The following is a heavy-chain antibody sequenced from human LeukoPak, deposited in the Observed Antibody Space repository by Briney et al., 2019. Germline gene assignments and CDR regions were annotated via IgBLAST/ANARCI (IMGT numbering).Heavy chain of an antibody. Sequence: GGSLRLSCAASGFFFSNYDMNWVRQAPGKGLGWVSGLSSSGGSTFYADSVKGRFTISRDNSKNTVYLQMNSLRGEDTAIYYCARGVTVTTDFWGQGPLVTVSS. D-gene: IGHD4-17*01. J-gene: IGHJ4*02. CDR3: ARGVTVTTDF. CDR2: LSSSGGST. V-gene: IGHV3-23*01. CDR1: GFFFSNYD.